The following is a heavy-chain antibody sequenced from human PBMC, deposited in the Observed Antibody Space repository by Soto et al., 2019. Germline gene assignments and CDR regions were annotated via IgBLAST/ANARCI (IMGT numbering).Heavy chain of an antibody. J-gene: IGHJ6*03. CDR2: IWYDGSNK. CDR3: ARVRCLGNYYMDV. V-gene: IGHV3-33*01. Sequence: QVQLVESGGGVVQPGRSLRLSCAASGFTFSSYGMHWVRQAPGKGLEWVAVIWYDGSNKYYADSVKGRFTISRDNSKNTLYLQRNSRRAEDTSVYYCARVRCLGNYYMDVWGNGTTVTVSS. D-gene: IGHD2-8*01. CDR1: GFTFSSYG.